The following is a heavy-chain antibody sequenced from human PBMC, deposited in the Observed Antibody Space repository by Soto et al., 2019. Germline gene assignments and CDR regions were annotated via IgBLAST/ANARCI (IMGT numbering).Heavy chain of an antibody. CDR3: ARAAAPRLGYCSSTSCYKLSYYGMDV. CDR2: INPNSGGT. V-gene: IGHV1-2*02. D-gene: IGHD2-2*02. Sequence: ASVKVSCKASGYTFTGYYMHWVRQAPGQGLEWMGWINPNSGGTNYAQKFQGRVTMTRDTSISTAYMELSRLRSDDTAVYYCARAAAPRLGYCSSTSCYKLSYYGMDVWGQGTTVTVS. J-gene: IGHJ6*02. CDR1: GYTFTGYY.